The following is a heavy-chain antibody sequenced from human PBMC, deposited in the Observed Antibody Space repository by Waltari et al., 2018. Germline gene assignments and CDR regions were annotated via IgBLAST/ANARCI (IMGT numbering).Heavy chain of an antibody. D-gene: IGHD3-10*01. J-gene: IGHJ4*02. V-gene: IGHV3-7*01. CDR2: IKQDGSEK. Sequence: EVQLVESGGGLVQPGGSLGPFCEASGFPLIRSWVSWVRQAPGKGLEWVANIKQDGSEKYCVDSVKGRFTISRDNAKNSLYLQMNSLRAEDTAVYYCARDRDTMVRGVISQWGQGTLVTISS. CDR3: ARDRDTMVRGVISQ. CDR1: GFPLIRSW.